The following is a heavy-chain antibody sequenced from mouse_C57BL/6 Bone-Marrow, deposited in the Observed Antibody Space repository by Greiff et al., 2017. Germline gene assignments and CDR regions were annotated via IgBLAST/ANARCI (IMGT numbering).Heavy chain of an antibody. D-gene: IGHD2-4*01. CDR1: GYTFTSYG. CDR2: IYPRSGNT. V-gene: IGHV1-81*01. CDR3: EREGDYDDY. Sequence: VQLQQPGAELVMPGASVKLSCKASGYTFTSYGISWVKQRTGQGLEWIGEIYPRSGNTYYNEKFKGKATLTVDKSSSTAYIELRSLTSEDSAVYFCEREGDYDDYWGQGTTLTVSS. J-gene: IGHJ2*01.